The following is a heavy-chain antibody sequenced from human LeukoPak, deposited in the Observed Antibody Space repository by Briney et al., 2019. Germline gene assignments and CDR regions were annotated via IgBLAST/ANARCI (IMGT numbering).Heavy chain of an antibody. D-gene: IGHD3-10*01. CDR3: ARLAHYYGSGSYYNGNWFDP. CDR1: GGSISSSSYY. V-gene: IGHV4-39*01. Sequence: PSETLSLTCTVSGGSISSSSYYWGWIRQPPGKGLERIGSIYYSGSTYYNPSLRSRVTISVDTSKNQFSLKLSSVTAADTAVYYCARLAHYYGSGSYYNGNWFDPWGQGTLVTVSS. J-gene: IGHJ5*02. CDR2: IYYSGST.